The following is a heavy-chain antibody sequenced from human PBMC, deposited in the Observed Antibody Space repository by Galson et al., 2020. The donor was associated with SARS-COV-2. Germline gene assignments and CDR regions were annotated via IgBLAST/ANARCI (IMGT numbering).Heavy chain of an antibody. D-gene: IGHD3-10*01. V-gene: IGHV4-61*01. Sequence: SETLSLSCTVSGGSVSSGSYYWSWIRQPPGKGLEWIGYIYYSGSTNYNPSLKSRVTISVDTSKNQFSLKLSSVTAADTAVYYCARGPYYRRGMDGSGSCYNAGGWGQGTTGTVS. CDR3: ARGPYYRRGMDGSGSCYNAGG. CDR1: GGSVSSGSYY. CDR2: IYYSGST. J-gene: IGHJ6*02.